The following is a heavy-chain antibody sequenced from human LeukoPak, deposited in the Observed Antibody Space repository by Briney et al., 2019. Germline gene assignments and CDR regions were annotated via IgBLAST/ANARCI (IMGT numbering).Heavy chain of an antibody. D-gene: IGHD2-15*01. CDR1: GGTFSSYA. CDR3: AREVVVVAAYNTDSWYYFDY. CDR2: IIPILGIA. J-gene: IGHJ4*02. V-gene: IGHV1-69*04. Sequence: ASVKVSCKASGGTFSSYAISWVRQAPGQGLEWMGRIIPILGIANYAQKFQGRVTITADKSTSTAYMELSSLRSEDTAVYYCAREVVVVAAYNTDSWYYFDYWGQGTLVTVSS.